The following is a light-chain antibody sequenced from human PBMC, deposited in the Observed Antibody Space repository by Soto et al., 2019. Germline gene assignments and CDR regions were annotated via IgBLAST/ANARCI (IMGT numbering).Light chain of an antibody. V-gene: IGKV3-15*01. CDR1: QSLSSD. CDR2: GAS. Sequence: EIVITQSPATLSVSPGERATLSCRASQSLSSDLAWYQQKVGQDHRLLIYGASTRATGIPARYTGSGSGTEFNFTINSLQSEDVALYYCQQYNQLPRPLGQGTKV. CDR3: QQYNQLPRP. J-gene: IGKJ1*01.